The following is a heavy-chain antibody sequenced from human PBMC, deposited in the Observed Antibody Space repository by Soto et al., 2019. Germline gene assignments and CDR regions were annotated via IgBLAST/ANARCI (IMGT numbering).Heavy chain of an antibody. D-gene: IGHD2-2*01. CDR3: ARDPQYQLLFGCYYYGMDV. CDR2: IIPILGIA. J-gene: IGHJ6*02. CDR1: GGTFSSYT. V-gene: IGHV1-69*08. Sequence: QVQLVQSGAEVKKPGSSVKVSCKASGGTFSSYTISWVRQAPGQGLEWMGRIIPILGIANYAQKFQGRVTIAEDKSPSTAYMELSSLRSEDTAVYYCARDPQYQLLFGCYYYGMDVWGQGTTVTVSS.